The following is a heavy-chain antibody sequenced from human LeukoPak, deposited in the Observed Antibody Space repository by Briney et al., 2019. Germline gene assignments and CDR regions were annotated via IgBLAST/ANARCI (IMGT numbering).Heavy chain of an antibody. J-gene: IGHJ6*03. V-gene: IGHV4-59*01. Sequence: PSETLSLTCTVSGGSISSYYWSWIRQPPGKGLEWIGYIYYSGSTNYNPSLKSRVTISVDTSKNQFSLKLSSVTAADTAVYYCASSYSSSWYDYYYYYMDVWGKGITVTVSS. CDR1: GGSISSYY. D-gene: IGHD6-13*01. CDR2: IYYSGST. CDR3: ASSYSSSWYDYYYYYMDV.